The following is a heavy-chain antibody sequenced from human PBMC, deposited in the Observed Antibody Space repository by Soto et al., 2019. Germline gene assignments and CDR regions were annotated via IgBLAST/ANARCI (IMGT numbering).Heavy chain of an antibody. CDR3: ARDLGGWPDY. CDR1: GYTFTSYA. D-gene: IGHD2-15*01. Sequence: QVQLVQSGAEVKKPGASVKVSCKASGYTFTSYAMHWVRQAPGQRLEWMGWINAGNGYTKYSQKFQGRVTITRDTSASTAYMELSSLRSEDMAVYYCARDLGGWPDYWGQGTLVTVSS. J-gene: IGHJ4*02. V-gene: IGHV1-3*01. CDR2: INAGNGYT.